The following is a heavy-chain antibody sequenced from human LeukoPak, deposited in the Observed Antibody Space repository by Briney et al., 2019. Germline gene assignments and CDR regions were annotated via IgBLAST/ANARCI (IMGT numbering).Heavy chain of an antibody. D-gene: IGHD5-24*01. V-gene: IGHV1-69*13. J-gene: IGHJ4*02. Sequence: SVKVSCKAYGGTFSRFTISWVRQAPGQGFEWMGGITPIFGTANFAQKFQGRVSITADGSTSTAFMELSSLRSEDTAVYYCARGNTDGYNSWGQGTLVTVSS. CDR1: GGTFSRFT. CDR2: ITPIFGTA. CDR3: ARGNTDGYNS.